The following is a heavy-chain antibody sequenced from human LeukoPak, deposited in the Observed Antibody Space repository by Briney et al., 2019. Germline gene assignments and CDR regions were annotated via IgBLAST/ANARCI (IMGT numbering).Heavy chain of an antibody. CDR3: ARDRYCSGGSCSMGWFDP. CDR1: GGTFSSYA. CDR2: IIPILGIA. D-gene: IGHD2-15*01. Sequence: GSSVKVSCKASGGTFSSYAISWVRQAPGQGLEWIGRIIPILGIANYAQKFQGRVTITADKSTSTAYMELSSLRSEDTAVYYCARDRYCSGGSCSMGWFDPWGQGTLVTVSS. V-gene: IGHV1-69*04. J-gene: IGHJ5*02.